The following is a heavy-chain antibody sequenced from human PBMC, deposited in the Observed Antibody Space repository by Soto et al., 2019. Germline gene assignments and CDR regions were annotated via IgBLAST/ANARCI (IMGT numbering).Heavy chain of an antibody. V-gene: IGHV1-69*13. CDR2: IIPIFGTA. J-gene: IGHJ4*02. CDR1: GGTFSSYA. D-gene: IGHD3-22*01. CDR3: ARALSDYYDSSGYAGY. Sequence: SVKVSCKASGGTFSSYAISWVRQAPGQGLEWMGGIIPIFGTANYAQKFQGRVTITADESTSTAYMELSSLRSEDTAVYYCARALSDYYDSSGYAGYWGQGTLVTVSS.